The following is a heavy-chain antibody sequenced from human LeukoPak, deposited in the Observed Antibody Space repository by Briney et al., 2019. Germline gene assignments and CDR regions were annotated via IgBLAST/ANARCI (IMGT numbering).Heavy chain of an antibody. D-gene: IGHD3-22*01. Sequence: SQTLSLTCTVSGGSISSGSYYWSWIRQPAGKGLEWIGRIYTSGSTNYNPSLKSRVTISVDTSKNQFSLKLSSVTAADTAVYYCARDNGDSYYYDYWGQGTLVTVSS. V-gene: IGHV4-61*02. CDR1: GGSISSGSYY. CDR2: IYTSGST. J-gene: IGHJ4*02. CDR3: ARDNGDSYYYDY.